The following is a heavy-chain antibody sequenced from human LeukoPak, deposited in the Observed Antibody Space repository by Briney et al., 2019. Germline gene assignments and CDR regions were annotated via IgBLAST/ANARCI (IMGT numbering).Heavy chain of an antibody. V-gene: IGHV3-30*02. J-gene: IGHJ4*02. CDR1: GFTFSSYG. CDR2: IRYDGSNK. D-gene: IGHD3-22*01. CDR3: AKIPANLVVTKYYFDY. Sequence: PGGSLRLSCAASGFTFSSYGMHWVRQAPGKGLEWVAFIRYDGSNKYYADSVKGRFTISRDNSKNTLYLQMNSLRAEDTAVYYCAKIPANLVVTKYYFDYWGQGTLVTVSS.